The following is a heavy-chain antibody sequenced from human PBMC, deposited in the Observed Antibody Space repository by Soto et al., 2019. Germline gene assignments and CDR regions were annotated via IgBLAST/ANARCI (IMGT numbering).Heavy chain of an antibody. Sequence: QVQLVQSGAEVKKSGASVKISCKASGYTFSDYYMHWVRQAPGQGLEWMGIINPSGGGTEFAQNFQGRVTMTRDTSTSTFYMELSRLRFEDTAVYYCATLGAGGAVAWGQGTLVTVSS. J-gene: IGHJ5*02. CDR3: ATLGAGGAVA. V-gene: IGHV1-46*01. D-gene: IGHD6-19*01. CDR2: INPSGGGT. CDR1: GYTFSDYY.